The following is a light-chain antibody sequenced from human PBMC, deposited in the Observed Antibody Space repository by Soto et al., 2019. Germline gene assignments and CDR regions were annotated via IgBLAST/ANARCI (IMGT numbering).Light chain of an antibody. V-gene: IGLV2-23*01. CDR2: EGS. J-gene: IGLJ1*01. CDR3: CSYAGSSTLV. CDR1: SSDVGSYNL. Sequence: QSALTQPASVSGSPGQSITISCTGTSSDVGSYNLVSWYQQHPGKAPNLMIYEGSKRPSGVSNRFSGSKSGNTASLTISGLQAEDEAAYYCCSYAGSSTLVFGTGTKLAVL.